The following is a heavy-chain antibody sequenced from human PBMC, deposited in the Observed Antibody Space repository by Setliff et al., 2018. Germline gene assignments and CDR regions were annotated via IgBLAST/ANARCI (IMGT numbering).Heavy chain of an antibody. Sequence: LSLTCTVSGGSISSSSYQWGWVRQTPGKGLEWIGSIYYSGTAYYNPSLKSRVTISVDTSKNQFSLQVTSVTATDAAVYYCARHEFVGGYYGSVTYRHFDYWGQGILVTVSS. CDR2: IYYSGTA. J-gene: IGHJ4*02. CDR3: ARHEFVGGYYGSVTYRHFDY. CDR1: GGSISSSSYQ. V-gene: IGHV4-39*01. D-gene: IGHD3-10*01.